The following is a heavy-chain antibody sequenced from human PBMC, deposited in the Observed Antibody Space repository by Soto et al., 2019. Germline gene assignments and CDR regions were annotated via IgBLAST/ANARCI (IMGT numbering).Heavy chain of an antibody. CDR1: GFTFSNAW. CDR2: IKSKTDGGTT. CDR3: TTGQWLPPDDAFDI. V-gene: IGHV3-15*07. D-gene: IGHD6-19*01. J-gene: IGHJ3*02. Sequence: GGSLRLSCAASGFTFSNAWMNWVRQAPGKGLEWVGRIKSKTDGGTTDYAAPVKGRFTISRDDSKNTLYLQMNSLKTEDTAVYYCTTGQWLPPDDAFDIWGQGTMVTVSS.